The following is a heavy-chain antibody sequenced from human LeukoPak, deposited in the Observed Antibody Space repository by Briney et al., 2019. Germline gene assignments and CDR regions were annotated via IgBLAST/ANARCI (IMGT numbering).Heavy chain of an antibody. CDR3: ARDTYDILTGYYKWAFDI. Sequence: GGSLRLSCAASGFTFSSYEMNWVRQAPGKWLECLSYISSSGSTKYYADSVKGRFTISRDNAKNSLYLQKNSLRAEDTAVYYCARDTYDILTGYYKWAFDIWGQGTMVTVSS. CDR1: GFTFSSYE. D-gene: IGHD3-9*01. J-gene: IGHJ3*02. CDR2: ISSSGSTK. V-gene: IGHV3-48*03.